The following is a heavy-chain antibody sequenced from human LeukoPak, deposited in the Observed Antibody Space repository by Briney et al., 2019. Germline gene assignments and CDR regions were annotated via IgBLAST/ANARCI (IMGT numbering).Heavy chain of an antibody. Sequence: ASVKVSCKASGYTFTGYYMHWVRQAPGQGLEWMGWINPNSGGTNYAQKFQGRVTMTRDTSISTAYMELSRLRSDDTAVYYCARAIYSSSWTYNWFDPWGQGTLVTVSS. CDR3: ARAIYSSSWTYNWFDP. CDR2: INPNSGGT. J-gene: IGHJ5*02. V-gene: IGHV1-2*02. CDR1: GYTFTGYY. D-gene: IGHD6-13*01.